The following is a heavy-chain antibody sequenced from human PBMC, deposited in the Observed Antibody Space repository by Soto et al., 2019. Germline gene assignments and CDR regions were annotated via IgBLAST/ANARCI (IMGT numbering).Heavy chain of an antibody. CDR3: ARVVPAATWYYYGMDI. CDR2: ISSSSSYI. CDR1: GFTFSSYS. J-gene: IGHJ6*02. Sequence: EVQLVESGGGLVKPGGSLRLSCAASGFTFSSYSMNWVRQAPGKGLEWVSSISSSSSYIYYADSVKGRFTISRDNAKNSLYLQMNSLRAEDTAVYYCARVVPAATWYYYGMDIGGQGTTVTVSS. D-gene: IGHD2-2*01. V-gene: IGHV3-21*01.